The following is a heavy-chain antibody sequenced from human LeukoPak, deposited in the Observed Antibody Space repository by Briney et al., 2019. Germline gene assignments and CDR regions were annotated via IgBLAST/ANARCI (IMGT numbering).Heavy chain of an antibody. Sequence: SETLSLTCTFSGGSFSPAHWSWIRQPPGKGLEWIGVICDNGHTDYNPSLKSRVTISVDTSKRQFSLKLSPLAAADTAVYYCATGRDPYKTGHWGQGTLVTVSS. CDR1: GGSFSPAH. J-gene: IGHJ4*02. CDR2: ICDNGHT. D-gene: IGHD3-10*01. V-gene: IGHV4-59*01. CDR3: ATGRDPYKTGH.